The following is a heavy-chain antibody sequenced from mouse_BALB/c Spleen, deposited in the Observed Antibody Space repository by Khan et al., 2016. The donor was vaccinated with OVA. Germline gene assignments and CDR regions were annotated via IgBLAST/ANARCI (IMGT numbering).Heavy chain of an antibody. CDR2: IGPGSSNA. D-gene: IGHD1-1*01. CDR1: GYTFTSYW. J-gene: IGHJ4*01. V-gene: IGHV1S41*01. Sequence: DLVKPGASVKLSCKASGYTFTSYWINWIKQRPGQGLEWIGRIGPGSSNAYYNDMFKDKATLTVDTSSNTAYIQLSSLSSEDSAVYVCARENYYGRSVYAIDYWGQGTSVTVSA. CDR3: ARENYYGRSVYAIDY.